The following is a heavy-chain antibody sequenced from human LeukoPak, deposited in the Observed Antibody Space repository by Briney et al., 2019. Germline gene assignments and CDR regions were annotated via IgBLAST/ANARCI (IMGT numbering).Heavy chain of an antibody. Sequence: GGSLRLSCAASGFTFSSYGMHWVRQARGKGLEWVAVIWYDGSNEYYADSVKGRFTISRDNSKNTLYLQMDSLRVEDTAVYYCAREWVTVFGGFDYWGQGTLVTVSS. CDR1: GFTFSSYG. V-gene: IGHV3-33*01. CDR3: AREWVTVFGGFDY. J-gene: IGHJ4*02. D-gene: IGHD3-3*01. CDR2: IWYDGSNE.